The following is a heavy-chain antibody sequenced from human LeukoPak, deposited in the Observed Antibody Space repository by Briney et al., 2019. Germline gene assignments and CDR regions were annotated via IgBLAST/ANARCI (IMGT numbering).Heavy chain of an antibody. D-gene: IGHD6-25*01. V-gene: IGHV1-69*01. CDR3: ARDEAALLDY. J-gene: IGHJ4*02. CDR2: IIPIFGTA. CDR1: GGTFSSNA. Sequence: ASVKVSCKASGGTFSSNAISWLRQAPGQGLEGMGGIIPIFGTANYAQKFQGRVTITADESTSTAYMELNSLRSEDTAVYYCARDEAALLDYWGQGTLVTVSS.